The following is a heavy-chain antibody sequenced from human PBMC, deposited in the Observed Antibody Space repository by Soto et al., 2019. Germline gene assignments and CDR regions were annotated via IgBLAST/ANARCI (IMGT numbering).Heavy chain of an antibody. J-gene: IGHJ4*02. CDR1: GGSVSNSNYY. V-gene: IGHV4-39*01. Sequence: QLQLQESGPGLVQPSETLSLTCTVSGGSVSNSNYYWGWIRQPPGKGLEWLGSMYHSGSTYYNPSLRSRGTISVDTSNNPFSLKLSSVAAADTAVYYCGRVLGGSFVDQWGQGTLVTVSS. CDR3: GRVLGGSFVDQ. D-gene: IGHD1-26*01. CDR2: MYHSGST.